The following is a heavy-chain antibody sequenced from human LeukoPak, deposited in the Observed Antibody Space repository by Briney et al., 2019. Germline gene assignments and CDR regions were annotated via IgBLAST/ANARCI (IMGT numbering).Heavy chain of an antibody. J-gene: IGHJ4*02. CDR3: ARGYSSNWYYFDY. CDR2: INSDGSST. D-gene: IGHD6-13*01. V-gene: IGHV3-74*01. Sequence: GGSLRLSCAAPGFTFSSYWMHWVRQAPGKGLVWVSRINSDGSSTNYADSVKGRFTISRDNAKNTLYLQMNSLRAEDTAVYYCARGYSSNWYYFDYWGQGTLVTVSS. CDR1: GFTFSSYW.